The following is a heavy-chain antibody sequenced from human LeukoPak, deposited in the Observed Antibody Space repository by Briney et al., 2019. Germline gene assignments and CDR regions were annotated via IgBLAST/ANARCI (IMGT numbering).Heavy chain of an antibody. Sequence: PGGSLRLSCAAYGFSISYYWMYWVRQTPGKGLVWVSRIKTDGSSPVYVDSVKGRFTISRDNAKNSLYLQMNSLRAEDTAVYYCARDPLFGGPVVPAAISYDTLWGQGTLVTVSS. V-gene: IGHV3-74*01. CDR3: ARDPLFGGPVVPAAISYDTL. CDR2: IKTDGSSP. CDR1: GFSISYYW. D-gene: IGHD2-2*02. J-gene: IGHJ4*02.